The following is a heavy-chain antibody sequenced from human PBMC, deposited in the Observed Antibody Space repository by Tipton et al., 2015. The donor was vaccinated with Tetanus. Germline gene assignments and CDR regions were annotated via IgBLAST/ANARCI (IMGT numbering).Heavy chain of an antibody. V-gene: IGHV4-39*07. CDR3: ARPTLRLVIDS. J-gene: IGHJ4*02. Sequence: TLSLTCTVSDESISSSSYYWGWIRHHPGRGLEWIAEIFHNGTTNYNPSFKGRVTMSLDRSKNQFSLRLSSVTAADTAVYYCARPTLRLVIDSWGQGTLVTVSS. CDR1: DESISSSSYY. D-gene: IGHD6-6*01. CDR2: IFHNGTT.